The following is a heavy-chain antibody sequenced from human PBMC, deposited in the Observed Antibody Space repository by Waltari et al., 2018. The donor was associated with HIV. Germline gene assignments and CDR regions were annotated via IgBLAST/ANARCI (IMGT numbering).Heavy chain of an antibody. D-gene: IGHD4-17*01. J-gene: IGHJ4*02. V-gene: IGHV1-69*01. CDR1: GDTFRTYT. CDR2: STPIFKTT. Sequence: QVQLVQSGAEVKKPGSSVKVSCRASGDTFRTYTLSWVRQAPGQGLEWMGGSTPIFKTTKYAQKFQGRVTLTADESTRTTYMELTSLRSDDTAMYYCARNGDYAPAYWGQGTLVTVSS. CDR3: ARNGDYAPAY.